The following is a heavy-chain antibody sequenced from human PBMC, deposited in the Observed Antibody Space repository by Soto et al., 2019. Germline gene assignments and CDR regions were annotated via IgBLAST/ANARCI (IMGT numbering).Heavy chain of an antibody. J-gene: IGHJ4*02. CDR2: INHSGRT. Sequence: SETLSLTCAVYGESFSGYYWSWIRQPPGKGLEWIGEINHSGRTNYNPSLKSRVTISADTSKNQFSLKLSSVTAADTAVYYCAAGGGLPRYYWGQGTLVTVSS. CDR3: AAGGGLPRYY. CDR1: GESFSGYY. D-gene: IGHD5-12*01. V-gene: IGHV4-34*01.